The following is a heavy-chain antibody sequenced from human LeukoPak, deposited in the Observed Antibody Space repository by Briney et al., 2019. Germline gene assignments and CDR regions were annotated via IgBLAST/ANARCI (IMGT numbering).Heavy chain of an antibody. CDR3: AREASGSSRPFDY. CDR1: GGTFSSYA. Sequence: ASVKVSCKASGGTFSSYAISWVRQAPGQGLEWMGEIIPIFGTANYAQKFQGRVTITADESTSTAYMELSSLRSEDTAVYYCAREASGSSRPFDYWGQGTLVTVSS. J-gene: IGHJ4*02. V-gene: IGHV1-69*13. CDR2: IIPIFGTA. D-gene: IGHD6-13*01.